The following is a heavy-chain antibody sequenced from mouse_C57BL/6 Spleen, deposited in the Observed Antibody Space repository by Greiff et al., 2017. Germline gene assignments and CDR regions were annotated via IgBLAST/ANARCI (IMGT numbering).Heavy chain of an antibody. V-gene: IGHV1-81*01. D-gene: IGHD1-1*01. CDR2: IYPRSGNT. CDR1: GYTFTSYG. CDR3: ARRGYYGSSYWYCDV. J-gene: IGHJ1*03. Sequence: QVQLQQSGAELARPGASVKLSCKASGYTFTSYGISWVKQRTGQGLEWIGEIYPRSGNTYYNEKFKGKATLTADKSSSTAYMELRSLTSEDSAVYFCARRGYYGSSYWYCDVWGTGTTVTVSS.